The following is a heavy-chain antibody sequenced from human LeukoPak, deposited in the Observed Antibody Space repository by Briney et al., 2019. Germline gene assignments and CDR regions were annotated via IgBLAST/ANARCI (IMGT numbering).Heavy chain of an antibody. J-gene: IGHJ6*03. D-gene: IGHD4-11*01. Sequence: SETLSLTCSVSGGSISGYYWSWIRQSPGKGLEWIGFIYYSGSSNYNPFLKSRVTISIDTSKNQFSLKLSSVTPADTAVYYCARGRDYSTSLDYYYLDVWGKGTTVTFSS. V-gene: IGHV4-59*01. CDR2: IYYSGSS. CDR3: ARGRDYSTSLDYYYLDV. CDR1: GGSISGYY.